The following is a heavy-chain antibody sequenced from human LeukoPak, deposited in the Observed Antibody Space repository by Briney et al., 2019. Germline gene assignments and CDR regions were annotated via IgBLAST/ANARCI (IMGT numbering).Heavy chain of an antibody. CDR2: IRYDGSNK. D-gene: IGHD1-26*01. Sequence: GGSLRLSCAASGFTFSSYGMHWVRQAPGKGLEWVAFIRYDGSNKYYADSVKGRFSISRDNSKNTLYLQMNSLRAEDTAVYYCAKGLYSGSYSSGYWGQGTLVTVSS. CDR1: GFTFSSYG. J-gene: IGHJ4*02. CDR3: AKGLYSGSYSSGY. V-gene: IGHV3-30*02.